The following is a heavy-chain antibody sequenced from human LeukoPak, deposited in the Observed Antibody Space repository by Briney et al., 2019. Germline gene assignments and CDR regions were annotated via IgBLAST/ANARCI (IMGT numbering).Heavy chain of an antibody. CDR2: ISGSGGNV. Sequence: GGSLRLSCAASGFTFSSYGMSWVREAPGKGLEWVSSISGSGGNVYYAGSVRGRFTISRDDSKNTVYLQMNSLRAEDTATYYCARDIRNYYDSGAYGWFDPWGQGTLVPVSS. J-gene: IGHJ5*02. CDR1: GFTFSSYG. CDR3: ARDIRNYYDSGAYGWFDP. V-gene: IGHV3-23*01. D-gene: IGHD3-10*01.